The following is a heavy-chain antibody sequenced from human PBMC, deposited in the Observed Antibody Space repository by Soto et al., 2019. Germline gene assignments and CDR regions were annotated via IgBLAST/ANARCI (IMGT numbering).Heavy chain of an antibody. Sequence: QVQLQESGPGLVKPSETLSLTCTVSGGSVSSGTYQWSWIRQSPGKGLEWIGYIYYTGSTNYNPSLKSRVTISVYTCKNQFSLKLTSVTAADTALYFCARLQFYAFWRGSVPMDVWAKGPRSPSP. CDR3: ARLQFYAFWRGSVPMDV. J-gene: IGHJ6*02. V-gene: IGHV4-61*01. CDR1: GGSVSSGTYQ. CDR2: IYYTGST. D-gene: IGHD3-3*01.